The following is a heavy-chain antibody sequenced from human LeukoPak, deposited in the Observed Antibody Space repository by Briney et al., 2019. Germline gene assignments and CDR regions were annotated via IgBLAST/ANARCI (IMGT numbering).Heavy chain of an antibody. J-gene: IGHJ4*02. V-gene: IGHV3-74*01. CDR1: GFTVANYW. CDR3: VRQDSGSYLGGY. Sequence: GGSLRLSCAASGFTVANYWMHWVRQAPGEGLVWVSHINSDGSSTSYADSVRGRFTISRDTAKNTLYLQMNSLKAEDTAVYYYVRQDSGSYLGGYWGQGTLVTVSS. D-gene: IGHD1-26*01. CDR2: INSDGSST.